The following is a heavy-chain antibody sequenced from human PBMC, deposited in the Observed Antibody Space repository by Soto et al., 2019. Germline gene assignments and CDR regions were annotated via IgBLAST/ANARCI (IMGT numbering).Heavy chain of an antibody. CDR1: GGTFSSYA. J-gene: IGHJ6*02. CDR2: IIPIFGTA. CDR3: AGDSYDFLNGYPPVV. Sequence: QVQLVQSGAEVKKPGSSVKVSCTASGGTFSSYAISWVRQAPGQGLEWMGGIIPIFGTANYAQKFQGRVTITPDATTSTGYMDLSNLRSEDTAVYYCAGDSYDFLNGYPPVVWGQGTTVTVSS. V-gene: IGHV1-69*01. D-gene: IGHD3-3*01.